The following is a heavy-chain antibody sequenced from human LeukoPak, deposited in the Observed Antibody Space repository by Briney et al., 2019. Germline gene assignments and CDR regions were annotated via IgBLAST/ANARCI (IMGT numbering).Heavy chain of an antibody. D-gene: IGHD1-26*01. CDR2: IYYSGST. J-gene: IGHJ4*02. CDR1: GGSISSGDYY. CDR3: ARGKRLLRGVCYFDY. Sequence: SETLSLTCTVSGGSISSGDYYWSWIRQPPGKGLEWIGYIYYSGSTYYNPSLKSRVTISVDTSKNQFSLKLSSVTAADTAVYYCARGKRLLRGVCYFDYWGQGTLVTVSS. V-gene: IGHV4-30-4*01.